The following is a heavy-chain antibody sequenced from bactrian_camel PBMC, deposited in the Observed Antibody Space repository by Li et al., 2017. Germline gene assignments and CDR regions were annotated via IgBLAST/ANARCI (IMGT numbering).Heavy chain of an antibody. Sequence: VQLVESGGGSVQPGGSLRLSCLASGVTQSSNCIGWFRQAPGKEREGVAATYLWGGPTTYSPSVKGRFTISDDNAKKTAYLQMDSLKPEDTAMYYCAVEIRGEWSGGNCPRLTSQEDYVYWGLGTQVTVS. CDR2: TYLWGGPT. V-gene: IGHV3S42*01. D-gene: IGHD6*01. CDR3: AVEIRGEWSGGNCPRLTSQEDYVY. J-gene: IGHJ4*01. CDR1: GVTQSSNC.